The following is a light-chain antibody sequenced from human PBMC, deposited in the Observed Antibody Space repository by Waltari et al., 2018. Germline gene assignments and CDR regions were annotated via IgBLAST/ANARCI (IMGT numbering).Light chain of an antibody. J-gene: IGKJ3*01. CDR2: WAS. CDR3: RQYYSMPLT. V-gene: IGKV4-1*01. Sequence: DIVMTQSPDSLAVSLGERVSINCKSSQSIFYSSNNKNYLAWYQQKPGQPPKLLIYWASSREFGVPKRFSGSGSGTDFTLTISSLEAEDVAIYYCRQYYSMPLTFGPGTTVEI. CDR1: QSIFYSSNNKNY.